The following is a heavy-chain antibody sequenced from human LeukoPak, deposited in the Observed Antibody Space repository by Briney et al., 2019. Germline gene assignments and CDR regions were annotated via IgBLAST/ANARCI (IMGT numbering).Heavy chain of an antibody. CDR1: GGSSSVYY. D-gene: IGHD1-1*01. V-gene: IGHV4-34*01. J-gene: IGHJ4*02. Sequence: PSETLSLTCAVYGGSSSVYYWIRIRQPPGKGLEWIGEINHSGSTNYNPSLKSRVTISLDTSKNQFSLKLSSVTAADTAVYYCARGGWNKFDYWGQGTLVTVSS. CDR2: INHSGST. CDR3: ARGGWNKFDY.